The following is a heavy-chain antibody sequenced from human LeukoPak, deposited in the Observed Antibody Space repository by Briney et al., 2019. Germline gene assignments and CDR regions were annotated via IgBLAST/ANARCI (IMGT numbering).Heavy chain of an antibody. Sequence: PGGSLRLSCAASGLTVSSNYMSWARQAPGEGLEWVSVIYSGGSTYYADSVKGRFTISRHNSKNTPYLQMNSLRAEDTAVYYCARVRRGSSGGMDVWGQGTTVTVSS. CDR2: IYSGGST. CDR1: GLTVSSNY. CDR3: ARVRRGSSGGMDV. V-gene: IGHV3-66*01. J-gene: IGHJ6*02. D-gene: IGHD6-6*01.